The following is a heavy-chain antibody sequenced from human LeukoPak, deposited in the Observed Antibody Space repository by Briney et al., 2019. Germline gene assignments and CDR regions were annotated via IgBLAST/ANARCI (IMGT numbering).Heavy chain of an antibody. J-gene: IGHJ4*02. CDR3: ARDSTYYYDSGSSGPHYFDN. CDR2: ISSGGTHE. D-gene: IGHD3-10*01. CDR1: GFTFSNYA. V-gene: IGHV3-30*01. Sequence: GKSLRLSCAASGFTFSNYAMHWVRQAPGKGLEWVSLISSGGTHEYYADSVKGRFTISRDNSKNTLYLQLNSLRAEDTAVYYCARDSTYYYDSGSSGPHYFDNWGQGTLVTVSS.